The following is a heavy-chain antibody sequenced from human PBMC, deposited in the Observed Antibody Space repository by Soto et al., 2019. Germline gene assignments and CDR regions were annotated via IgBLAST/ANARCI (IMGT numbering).Heavy chain of an antibody. CDR1: GYSFINYD. Sequence: QVQLVQSGAEVKKPGASVKVSCKASGYSFINYDISWVRQAPGQGLEWMGWVSAYNGNTNYAQKFQGRVTMTTDTXTIXAYMELRSLRSDDTAVYYCARDFNCTRRCIDVFDIWGQGTMVTVSS. CDR2: VSAYNGNT. CDR3: ARDFNCTRRCIDVFDI. D-gene: IGHD2-8*01. V-gene: IGHV1-18*01. J-gene: IGHJ3*02.